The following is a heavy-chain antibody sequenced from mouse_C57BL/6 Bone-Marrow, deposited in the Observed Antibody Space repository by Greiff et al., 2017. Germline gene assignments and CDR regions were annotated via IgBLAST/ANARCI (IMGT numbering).Heavy chain of an antibody. CDR3: ARGYYGSWWFAY. J-gene: IGHJ3*01. Sequence: QVQLQQSGPELVKPGASVKISCKASGYSFTSYYIHWVKQRPGQGLEWIGWIYPGSGNTKYNEKFKGKATLTADTSSSTAYMQLSSLTSEDSAVYYCARGYYGSWWFAYWGQGTLVTVSA. D-gene: IGHD1-1*01. CDR2: IYPGSGNT. V-gene: IGHV1-66*01. CDR1: GYSFTSYY.